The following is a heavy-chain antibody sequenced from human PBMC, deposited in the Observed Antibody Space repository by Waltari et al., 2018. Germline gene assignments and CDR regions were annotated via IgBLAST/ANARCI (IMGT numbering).Heavy chain of an antibody. CDR2: INTSGGST. Sequence: QVQLVQSGAEVKKPGASVNVSCKASGYIFTNYYWHWLRQAPGQGLEWMGIINTSGGSTRNAQKFKCRVTMTRETSTSTVHMEMSSLRSEDTAVYYCARAGAVRGRYYFDYWGQGSLVTVSA. CDR1: GYIFTNYY. V-gene: IGHV1-46*01. CDR3: ARAGAVRGRYYFDY. J-gene: IGHJ4*02. D-gene: IGHD3-10*01.